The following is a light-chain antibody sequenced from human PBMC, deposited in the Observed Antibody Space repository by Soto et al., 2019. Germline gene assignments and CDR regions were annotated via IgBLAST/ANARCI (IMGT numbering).Light chain of an antibody. CDR1: QSVNSN. CDR3: QQYNKWWT. J-gene: IGKJ1*01. V-gene: IGKV3-15*01. CDR2: GAS. Sequence: EIVMTQSPATLSVSPGERATLSCRASQSVNSNLAWYQQKPGQAPRLLISGASTRDTGIPARFSGSGSETEFTLTISSLQSEDFAVYYCQQYNKWWTFGQGTKVEMK.